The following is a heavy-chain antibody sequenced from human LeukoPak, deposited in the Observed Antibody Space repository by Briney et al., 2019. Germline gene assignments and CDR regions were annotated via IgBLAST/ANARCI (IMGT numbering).Heavy chain of an antibody. CDR2: IYHSGST. V-gene: IGHV4-4*02. J-gene: IGHJ4*02. CDR1: GGSISSSNW. Sequence: SETLSLTCAVSGGSISSSNWWSWVRQPPGKGLEWIGGIYHSGSTNYNPSLKSRVTISVDKSKNQFSLKLSSVTAADTAVYYCAREDRYSDSPAGYWGQGTLVTVSS. CDR3: AREDRYSDSPAGY. D-gene: IGHD1-26*01.